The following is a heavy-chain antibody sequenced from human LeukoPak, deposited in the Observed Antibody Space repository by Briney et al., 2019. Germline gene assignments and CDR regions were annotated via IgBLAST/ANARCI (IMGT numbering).Heavy chain of an antibody. CDR1: GFTFSSYA. D-gene: IGHD5-12*01. J-gene: IGHJ4*02. CDR3: AKARIYSGYGYALFDY. CDR2: ISGSGGST. Sequence: GGSLRLSCAASGFTFSSYAMSWVRQAPGKGLEWVSAISGSGGSTYYADSVKGRFTISRDNSKNTLYLQMNSLRAEDTAVYYCAKARIYSGYGYALFDYWGQGTLVTVSS. V-gene: IGHV3-23*01.